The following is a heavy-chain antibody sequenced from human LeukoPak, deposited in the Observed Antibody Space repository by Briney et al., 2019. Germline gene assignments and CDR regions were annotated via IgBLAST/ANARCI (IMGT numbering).Heavy chain of an antibody. CDR1: GGSISSSDW. CDR3: ARHTFWSGYYNN. D-gene: IGHD3-3*01. J-gene: IGHJ4*02. CDR2: IYHSGYT. V-gene: IGHV4-4*02. Sequence: PSETLSLTCAVSGGSISSSDWWTWVRQPPGKGLEWIGEIYHSGYTNYNPSLKSRVTISVDTSKNQFSLKLSSVTAADTAVYYCARHTFWSGYYNNWGQGTLVTVSS.